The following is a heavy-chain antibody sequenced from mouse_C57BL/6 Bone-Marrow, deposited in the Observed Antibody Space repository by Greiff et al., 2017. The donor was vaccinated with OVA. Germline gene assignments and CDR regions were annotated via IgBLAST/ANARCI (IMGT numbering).Heavy chain of an antibody. CDR2: IYPGDGDT. J-gene: IGHJ1*03. CDR1: GYAFSSSW. Sequence: VQLQQSGPELVKPGASVKISCKASGYAFSSSWMNWVKQRPGKGLEWIGRIYPGDGDTNYNGKFKGKATLTADKSSSTAYMRLSSLTSEDSAVYFCARWGYDGFWYFDVWGTGTTVTVSS. V-gene: IGHV1-82*01. CDR3: ARWGYDGFWYFDV. D-gene: IGHD2-2*01.